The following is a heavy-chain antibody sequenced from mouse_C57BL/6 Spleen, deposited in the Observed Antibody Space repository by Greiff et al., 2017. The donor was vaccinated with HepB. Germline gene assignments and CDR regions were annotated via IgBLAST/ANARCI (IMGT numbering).Heavy chain of an antibody. CDR2: IHPNSGST. V-gene: IGHV1-64*01. J-gene: IGHJ4*01. CDR3: ARRRDYVAMDY. Sequence: QVQLKQPGAELVKPGASVKLSCKASGYTFTSYWMHWVKQRPGQGLEWIGMIHPNSGSTNYNEKFKSKATLTVDKSSSTAYMQLSSLTSEDSAVYYCARRRDYVAMDYWGQGTSVTVSS. CDR1: GYTFTSYW.